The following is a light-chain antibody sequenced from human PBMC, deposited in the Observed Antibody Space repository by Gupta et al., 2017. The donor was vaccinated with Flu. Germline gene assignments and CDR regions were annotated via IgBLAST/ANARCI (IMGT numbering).Light chain of an antibody. Sequence: IAISSTGTSSGVCGYDDVSWYQQHPDKAPKLMIFEVSNRPSGVSDRFSGSKSGNTASLTISGLQAEDEADYYCSSYTNTGTLVVFGGGTKLTVL. CDR2: EVS. CDR1: SSGVCGYDD. V-gene: IGLV2-14*01. CDR3: SSYTNTGTLVV. J-gene: IGLJ2*01.